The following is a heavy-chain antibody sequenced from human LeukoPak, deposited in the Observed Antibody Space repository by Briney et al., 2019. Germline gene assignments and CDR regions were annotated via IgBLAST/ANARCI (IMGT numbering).Heavy chain of an antibody. D-gene: IGHD4-17*01. CDR2: INHSGST. J-gene: IGHJ4*02. V-gene: IGHV4-34*01. CDR1: GGSFSGYY. Sequence: SETLSLTCAVYGGSFSGYYWSWIRQPPGKGLEWIGEINHSGSTNYNPSLKSRVTITLDTSKNQFSLKLSSVIAADTAVYYCARTVYGDYLVDDYWGQGTLVTVSS. CDR3: ARTVYGDYLVDDY.